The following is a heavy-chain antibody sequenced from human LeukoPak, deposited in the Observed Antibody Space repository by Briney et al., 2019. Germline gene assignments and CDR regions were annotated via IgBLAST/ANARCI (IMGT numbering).Heavy chain of an antibody. Sequence: GGSLRLSCAASGFTFSSYAMSWARQAPGKGLEWVSAISGSGGSTYYADSVKGRFTISRDNSKNTLYLQMNSLRAEDTAVYYCSNGDYYYYGMDVWGQGTTVTVSS. CDR3: SNGDYYYYGMDV. J-gene: IGHJ6*02. CDR1: GFTFSSYA. CDR2: ISGSGGST. V-gene: IGHV3-23*01. D-gene: IGHD4-11*01.